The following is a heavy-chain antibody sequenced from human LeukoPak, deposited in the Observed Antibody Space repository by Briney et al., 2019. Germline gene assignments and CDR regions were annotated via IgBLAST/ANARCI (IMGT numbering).Heavy chain of an antibody. CDR3: AREVPLDYGDFSYFDY. CDR1: GFTFSTYR. D-gene: IGHD4-17*01. V-gene: IGHV3-7*03. Sequence: GGSLRLSCAASGFTFSTYRMSWVRQAPGKGLEWVANIKQDGSEKHYVDSVKGRFTISRDNAKNSLYLQMSSLRAEDTAFYYCAREVPLDYGDFSYFDYWGQGTLVTVSS. J-gene: IGHJ4*02. CDR2: IKQDGSEK.